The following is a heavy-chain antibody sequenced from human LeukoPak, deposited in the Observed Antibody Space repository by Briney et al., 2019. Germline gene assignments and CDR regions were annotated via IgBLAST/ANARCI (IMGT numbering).Heavy chain of an antibody. CDR1: GFTFSSYS. J-gene: IGHJ4*02. CDR3: ARGERYGNYGSDY. V-gene: IGHV3-21*01. CDR2: ISSSSSYI. D-gene: IGHD4-17*01. Sequence: PGGSLRLSCAASGFTFSSYSMNWVRQAPGKGLEWVSSISSSSSYIYYADSVKGRFTISRDNAKNSLYLQMNSLRAEDTAVYYCARGERYGNYGSDYWGQGTLVTVSS.